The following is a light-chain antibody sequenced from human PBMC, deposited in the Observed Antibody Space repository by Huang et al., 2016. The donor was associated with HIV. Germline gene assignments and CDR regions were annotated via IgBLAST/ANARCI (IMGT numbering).Light chain of an antibody. V-gene: IGKV4-1*01. CDR2: WAS. CDR3: QQYFDVPWT. Sequence: IVMTQSPDSLAVSLVETATINCKSSQSLLFRSNNQNYLAWYQQTPGQPPTLLMSWASTRGSGVPSRVSGGGSGTDFTLTISSLQAEDVAVYFCQQYFDVPWTFGRGTKVEIK. J-gene: IGKJ1*01. CDR1: QSLLFRSNNQNY.